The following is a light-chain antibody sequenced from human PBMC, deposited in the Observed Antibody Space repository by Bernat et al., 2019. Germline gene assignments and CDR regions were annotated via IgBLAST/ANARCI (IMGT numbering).Light chain of an antibody. CDR2: ATS. CDR3: QQRSNWPFT. J-gene: IGKJ3*01. Sequence: IVLTQSPGTLSLSPGETATLSCRAGQNVLSASIAWYQHRPGQPPRLLIYATSTWAAGTPARFSGSGSGTDFTLTISRLEPEDFAVYYCQQRSNWPFTFGPGTKVDIK. V-gene: IGKV3D-20*02. CDR1: QNVLSAS.